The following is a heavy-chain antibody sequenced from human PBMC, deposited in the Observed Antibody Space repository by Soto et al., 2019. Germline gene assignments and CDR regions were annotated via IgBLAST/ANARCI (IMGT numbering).Heavy chain of an antibody. V-gene: IGHV3-30*18. D-gene: IGHD1-26*01. CDR2: ISYDGSNK. CDR3: AKGTDSGSYLALDY. Sequence: GGSLRLSCAASGFSFSTYGMHWVHQAPGKGLEWVAVISYDGSNKYYADSVKGRFTISRDNSKNTLYLQMSSLRAEDTAVYYCAKGTDSGSYLALDYWGQGTLVTVSS. CDR1: GFSFSTYG. J-gene: IGHJ4*02.